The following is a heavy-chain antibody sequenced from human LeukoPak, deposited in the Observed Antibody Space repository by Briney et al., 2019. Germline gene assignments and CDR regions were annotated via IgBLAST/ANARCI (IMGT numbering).Heavy chain of an antibody. J-gene: IGHJ4*02. CDR3: ARGQTTVTN. Sequence: GGSLRLSCAASGFTLSSYWMSWVRQAPGKGLEWVANINQDGSEKYYVDSVKGRFIISRDNAKNSLYLQINSRSGDDRAVHYCARGQTTVTNWGQGTLVTVSS. CDR2: INQDGSEK. CDR1: GFTLSSYW. V-gene: IGHV3-7*03. D-gene: IGHD4-17*01.